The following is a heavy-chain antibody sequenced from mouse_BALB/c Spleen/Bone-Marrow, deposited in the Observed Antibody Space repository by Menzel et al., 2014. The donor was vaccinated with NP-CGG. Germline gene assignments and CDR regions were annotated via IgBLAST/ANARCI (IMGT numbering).Heavy chain of an antibody. CDR2: ISYSGST. CDR1: GDSITSGY. J-gene: IGHJ1*01. CDR3: ARRDYGKHFDV. V-gene: IGHV3-8*02. D-gene: IGHD1-1*02. Sequence: EVKLVESGPRLVKPSQTLSLTCSVTGDSITSGYWNWIRKFPGNKLEYMGHISYSGSTYYNPSLKSRISITRDTSTNQYYLQLNSVTTEDTATYYCARRDYGKHFDVWGAGTTGTVSS.